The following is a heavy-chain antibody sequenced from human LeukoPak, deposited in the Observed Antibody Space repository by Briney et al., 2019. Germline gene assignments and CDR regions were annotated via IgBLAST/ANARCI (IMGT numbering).Heavy chain of an antibody. V-gene: IGHV3-66*01. J-gene: IGHJ5*02. CDR2: IYSGGST. D-gene: IGHD3-10*01. CDR1: GFTVSSNY. CDR3: ARGRITMVRGGTVLHKNWFGP. Sequence: GGSLRLSCAASGFTVSSNYMSWVRQAPGKGLEWVSVIYSGGSTYYADSVKGRFTISRDNSKNTLYLQMNSLRAEDTAVYYCARGRITMVRGGTVLHKNWFGPLGQGTLVTVSS.